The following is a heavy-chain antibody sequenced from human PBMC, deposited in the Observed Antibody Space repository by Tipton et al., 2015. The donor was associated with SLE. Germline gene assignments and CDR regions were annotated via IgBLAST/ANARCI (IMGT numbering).Heavy chain of an antibody. V-gene: IGHV4-59*01. Sequence: TLSLTCTVSGGSISSYYWSWFRQPPGKGLEWIGYIHYSGSTNYNPSLKGRVTILVDTSKNQFSRKLTSVTAADTAVYYCATGGAAARPWYFDYWGQGTLVAVSS. J-gene: IGHJ4*02. CDR3: ATGGAAARPWYFDY. D-gene: IGHD6-6*01. CDR2: IHYSGST. CDR1: GGSISSYY.